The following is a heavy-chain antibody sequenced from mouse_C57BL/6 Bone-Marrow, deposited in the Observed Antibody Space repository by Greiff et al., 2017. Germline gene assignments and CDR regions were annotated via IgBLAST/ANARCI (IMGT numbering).Heavy chain of an antibody. CDR2: IYPRSGNP. CDR3: ARGDYGSSLNWYFDV. Sequence: VQLQQSGAELARPGASVKLSCKASGHTLTSYGIRWVKQRTGQGLEWIGEIYPRSGNPYFNAKFKGKAPLTADKSSSTAYMELRSLTSEDSAVYFCARGDYGSSLNWYFDVWGTGTTVTVSS. CDR1: GHTLTSYG. J-gene: IGHJ1*03. V-gene: IGHV1-81*01. D-gene: IGHD1-1*01.